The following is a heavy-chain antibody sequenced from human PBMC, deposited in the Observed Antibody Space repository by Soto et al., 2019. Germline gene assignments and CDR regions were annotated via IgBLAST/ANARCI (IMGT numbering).Heavy chain of an antibody. J-gene: IGHJ6*02. CDR2: IGTSGKTI. CDR3: ARDPAIYSGKFDYGLDV. V-gene: IGHV3-48*03. D-gene: IGHD4-4*01. CDR1: GFTFSSYE. Sequence: GSLRLSCAVSGFTFSSYEMNWVRQAPGKGLEWVSYIGTSGKTIYYADSVRGRFTISRDNAKNSLYLQMNSLRAEDTAVYFCARDPAIYSGKFDYGLDVWGRGTTVTVSS.